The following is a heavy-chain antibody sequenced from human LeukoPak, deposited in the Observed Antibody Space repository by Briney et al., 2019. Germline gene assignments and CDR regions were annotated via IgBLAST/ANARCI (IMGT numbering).Heavy chain of an antibody. D-gene: IGHD3-10*01. V-gene: IGHV3-33*06. Sequence: GGSLRLSCAASGFTFSSYGMHWVRQAPGKGLEWVAVIWYDGSNKYYADSVKGRFTISRDNSKNTLYLQMSSLRAEDTAVYYCAKDFGRFGELLSYYFDYWGQGTLVAVSS. CDR3: AKDFGRFGELLSYYFDY. J-gene: IGHJ4*02. CDR2: IWYDGSNK. CDR1: GFTFSSYG.